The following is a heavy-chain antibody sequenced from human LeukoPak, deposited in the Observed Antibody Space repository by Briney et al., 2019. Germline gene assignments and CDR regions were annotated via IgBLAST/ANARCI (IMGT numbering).Heavy chain of an antibody. Sequence: AGGSLRLSCVTSGFNFSDSRMTWVRQAPGKGLQWVANVNRDGTEKHFLDSVEGRFTISRDNAKKSLYLQMSSLRPQDTAVYFCVRGDWYFESWGQGTTVTVSS. CDR2: VNRDGTEK. J-gene: IGHJ6*02. CDR1: GFNFSDSR. D-gene: IGHD2-21*01. CDR3: VRGDWYFES. V-gene: IGHV3-7*04.